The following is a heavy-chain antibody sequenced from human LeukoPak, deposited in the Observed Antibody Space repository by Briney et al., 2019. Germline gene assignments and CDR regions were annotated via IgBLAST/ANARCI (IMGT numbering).Heavy chain of an antibody. CDR3: AKARGSSVYEQFDY. J-gene: IGHJ4*02. D-gene: IGHD5/OR15-5a*01. Sequence: GGSLRLSCVVSGFTVSSSYMSWVRQAPGKGLEWVSIIYSGVGTYYADSVKGRFTISRDNSKNTLYLQMNSLRADDTAVYYCAKARGSSVYEQFDYWGQGTQVTVSP. CDR1: GFTVSSSY. V-gene: IGHV3-53*01. CDR2: IYSGVGT.